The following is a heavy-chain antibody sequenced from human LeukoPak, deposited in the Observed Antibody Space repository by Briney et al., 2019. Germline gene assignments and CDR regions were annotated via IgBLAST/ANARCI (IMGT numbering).Heavy chain of an antibody. D-gene: IGHD3-10*01. CDR3: AKGSPQITMVRGVISTPFDY. J-gene: IGHJ4*02. V-gene: IGHV3-23*01. CDR1: GFTFSNYA. CDR2: ISGSGGST. Sequence: GGSLRLSCIASGFTFSNYAMTWVRQAPGKGLEWVSAISGSGGSTYYADSVKGRFTISRDNSKNTLYLQMNSLRAEDTAVYYCAKGSPQITMVRGVISTPFDYWGQGTLVTVSS.